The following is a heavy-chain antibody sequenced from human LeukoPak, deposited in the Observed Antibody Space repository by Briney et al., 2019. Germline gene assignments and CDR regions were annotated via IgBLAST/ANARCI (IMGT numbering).Heavy chain of an antibody. J-gene: IGHJ3*02. V-gene: IGHV3-53*01. CDR3: ARATSDAFDI. CDR1: GFTVSSIY. D-gene: IGHD6-6*01. Sequence: GGSLRLSCAASGFTVSSIYMSWVRQAPGKGLEWVSVIYSGGSTYYADSVRGRFTISRDNSKNTLYLQMNSLRAEDTAVYYCARATSDAFDIWGQGTMVTVSS. CDR2: IYSGGST.